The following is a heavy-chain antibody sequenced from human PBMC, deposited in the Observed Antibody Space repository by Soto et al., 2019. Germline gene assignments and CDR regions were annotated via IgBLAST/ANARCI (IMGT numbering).Heavy chain of an antibody. CDR2: INHSGST. V-gene: IGHV4-34*01. Sequence: QVQLQQWGAGLLKPSETLSLTCAVYGGSFSGYYWSWIRQPPGKGLEWLGEINHSGSTNYNPSLKSRVTISVDTSKNQFSLKLSSVTAADTAVYYCARGAPYCSSTSCYVLLWFGELFWYFDLWGRGTLVTVSS. CDR3: ARGAPYCSSTSCYVLLWFGELFWYFDL. J-gene: IGHJ2*01. CDR1: GGSFSGYY. D-gene: IGHD2-2*01.